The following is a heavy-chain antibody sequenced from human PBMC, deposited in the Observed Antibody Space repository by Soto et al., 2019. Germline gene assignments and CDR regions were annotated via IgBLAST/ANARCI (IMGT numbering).Heavy chain of an antibody. CDR2: IIPIRGIA. CDR3: SRDQASQGGGDY. CDR1: GGTFSSYT. Sequence: QVQLGQSGAEVKKPGSSVKVSCKASGGTFSSYTISWVRQAPGQGLEWMGRIIPIRGIANYAQKFQGRVTITADKSTSTAYLELSSLRSEDTAVYYCSRDQASQGGGDYWGQGTLVTVSS. V-gene: IGHV1-69*08. J-gene: IGHJ4*02.